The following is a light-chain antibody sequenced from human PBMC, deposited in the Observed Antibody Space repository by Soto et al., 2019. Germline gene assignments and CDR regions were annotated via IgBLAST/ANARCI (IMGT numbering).Light chain of an antibody. V-gene: IGKV1-5*01. J-gene: IGKJ2*01. CDR2: DAS. CDR1: QSISTW. CDR3: QQYNSYLYT. Sequence: DIQMTKSPSTLSASVEDRVTITCRASQSISTWLAWYQQKPGKAPKLLIYDASSLESGVPSRFSGSGSGTEFTLTISSLQPDDFATYYCQQYNSYLYTFGQGTKLEIK.